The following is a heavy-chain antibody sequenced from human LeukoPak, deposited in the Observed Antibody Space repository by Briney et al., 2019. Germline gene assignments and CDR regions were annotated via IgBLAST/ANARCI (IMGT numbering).Heavy chain of an antibody. D-gene: IGHD3-3*01. Sequence: SVKVSCKASGGTFSSYTISWVRQAPGQGLEWMGRIIPILGIANYAQKFQGRVTITADKSTSTAYVELSSLRSEDTAVYYCAGGPFLGGFITPTWFDPGGKEPLATVP. CDR1: GGTFSSYT. J-gene: IGHJ5*02. CDR3: AGGPFLGGFITPTWFDP. CDR2: IIPILGIA. V-gene: IGHV1-69*02.